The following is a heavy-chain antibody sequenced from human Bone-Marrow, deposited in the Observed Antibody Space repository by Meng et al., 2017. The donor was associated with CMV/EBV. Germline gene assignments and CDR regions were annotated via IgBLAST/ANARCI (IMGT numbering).Heavy chain of an antibody. CDR1: GYVFHRYG. J-gene: IGHJ5*01. CDR3: ARDLNAIVRGPSHGWFDP. D-gene: IGHD3-10*01. CDR2: IRSNNRNT. V-gene: IGHV1-18*01. Sequence: SLQALCRTSGYVFHRYGISGVRRAPEHELEWLEWIRSNNRNTDYAQKFQGRVTMTTDTSTSTAYMELRSLRSDDTAVYYCARDLNAIVRGPSHGWFDPWGQGTLVTVSS.